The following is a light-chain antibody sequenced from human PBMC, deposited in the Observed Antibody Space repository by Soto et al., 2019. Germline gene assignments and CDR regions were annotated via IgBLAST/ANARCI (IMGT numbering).Light chain of an antibody. V-gene: IGLV2-14*01. CDR3: SSYTSSNSVV. J-gene: IGLJ2*01. CDR1: SGDIGGYNY. Sequence: QSALTQPASVSESPGQSITISCTGTSGDIGGYNYVSWYQQHPGKAPKLMIYEVSNRPSGVSNRFSGSKSGNTASLTISGLQAEDEADYYCSSYTSSNSVVFGGGTKLTVL. CDR2: EVS.